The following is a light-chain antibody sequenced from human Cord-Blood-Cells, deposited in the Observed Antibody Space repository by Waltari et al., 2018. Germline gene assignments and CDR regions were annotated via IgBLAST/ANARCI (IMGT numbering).Light chain of an antibody. CDR1: NIRSKS. CDR3: QVWDSSSDHSGV. J-gene: IGLJ1*01. Sequence: SYVLTQPPSVSVAPGKTARITCGGNNIRSKSVHWYQQKPGQAPVLVIYYDSDRPSGIRERFSGSNAGNTANLTISRVEAWDEADYYCQVWDSSSDHSGVFGTGTKVTVL. CDR2: YDS. V-gene: IGLV3-21*04.